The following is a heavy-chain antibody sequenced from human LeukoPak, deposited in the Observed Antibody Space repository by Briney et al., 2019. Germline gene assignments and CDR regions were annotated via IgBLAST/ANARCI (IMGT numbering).Heavy chain of an antibody. CDR2: ISGSGGST. CDR1: GFTFSSYG. D-gene: IGHD4-17*01. V-gene: IGHV3-23*01. Sequence: QAGGSLRLSCAASGFTFSSYGMSWVRQAPGKGLEWVSAISGSGGSTYYADSVKGRFTISRDNAKNSLYLQMNSLTVEDTAVYYCARYAPDYGDTSDYWGQGTLVTVSS. CDR3: ARYAPDYGDTSDY. J-gene: IGHJ4*02.